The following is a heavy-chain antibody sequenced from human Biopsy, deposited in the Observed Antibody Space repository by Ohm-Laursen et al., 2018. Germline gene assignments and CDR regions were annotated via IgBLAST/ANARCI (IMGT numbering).Heavy chain of an antibody. V-gene: IGHV1-18*01. CDR3: ARVTLPLYLDY. CDR1: GYSFTSYG. J-gene: IGHJ4*02. Sequence: PVKVSCKASGYSFTSYGISWVRQAPGEGLEWTGRISGYNGNTNYAQKFQGRVTMTVDTSTSTVYMEVRGLRSDDTAVYYCARVTLPLYLDYWGQGTRVSVSS. D-gene: IGHD5/OR15-5a*01. CDR2: ISGYNGNT.